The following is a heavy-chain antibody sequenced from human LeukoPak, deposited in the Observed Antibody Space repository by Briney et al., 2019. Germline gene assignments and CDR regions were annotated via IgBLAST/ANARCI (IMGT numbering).Heavy chain of an antibody. D-gene: IGHD1-1*01. CDR3: ARGGMPIFDY. V-gene: IGHV6-1*01. CDR2: TYYRCKWYN. J-gene: IGHJ4*02. Sequence: SQTLSLTCAISGDSVSSNSAAWNWIRQSPSRGLEWLGRTYYRCKWYNDYAVSVKSRIIINPDTSKNQFPLQLSSVTPEDTAVYYCARGGMPIFDYWGQGTLVTVSS. CDR1: GDSVSSNSAA.